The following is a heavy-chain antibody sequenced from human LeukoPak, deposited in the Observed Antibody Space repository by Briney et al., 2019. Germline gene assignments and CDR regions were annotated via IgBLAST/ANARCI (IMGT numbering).Heavy chain of an antibody. D-gene: IGHD6-19*01. CDR3: AKRGVQQWLVDWCFDY. V-gene: IGHV3-23*01. Sequence: GGSLRLSCAASGFTLYNYAMSWVRQAPGKGLEWVSGISGSGGSTFYAESVKGRFTISRDNSKLYLQMNSLRAEDTAVYYCAKRGVQQWLVDWCFDYWGQGTLVTVSS. CDR2: ISGSGGST. CDR1: GFTLYNYA. J-gene: IGHJ4*02.